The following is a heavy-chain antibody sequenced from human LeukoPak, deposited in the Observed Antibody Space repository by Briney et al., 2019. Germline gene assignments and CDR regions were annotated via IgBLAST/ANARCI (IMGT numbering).Heavy chain of an antibody. CDR3: AKPYSSGWYGDFQH. CDR2: ISYDGSNK. CDR1: GFTFSSYG. J-gene: IGHJ1*01. V-gene: IGHV3-30*18. D-gene: IGHD6-19*01. Sequence: PGRSLRLSCAASGFTFSSYGMHWVRQAPGKGLEWVAVISYDGSNKYHVDSVKGQFTISRDNSKNTLYLQMNSLRPEDTAVYYCAKPYSSGWYGDFQHWGQGTLVTVSS.